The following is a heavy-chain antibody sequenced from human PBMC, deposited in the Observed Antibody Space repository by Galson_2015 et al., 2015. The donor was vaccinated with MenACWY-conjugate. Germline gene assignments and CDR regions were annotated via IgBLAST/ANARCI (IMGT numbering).Heavy chain of an antibody. Sequence: QSGAEVKKPGESLRISCKGSGYSFTRYWISWVRQMPGKGLEWMGRIDPSDSYTNYSPSFQGHVTISADKSISTAYLQWSSLKASDTAMYYCARHVDDYDILTGYFKTFDYWGQGTLVTVSS. CDR3: ARHVDDYDILTGYFKTFDY. J-gene: IGHJ4*02. CDR1: GYSFTRYW. CDR2: IDPSDSYT. D-gene: IGHD3-9*01. V-gene: IGHV5-10-1*01.